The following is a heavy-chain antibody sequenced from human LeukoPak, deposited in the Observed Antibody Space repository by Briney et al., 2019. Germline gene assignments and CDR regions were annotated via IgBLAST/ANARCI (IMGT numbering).Heavy chain of an antibody. V-gene: IGHV4-59*08. CDR2: IYSSGST. CDR3: ATHDYRTSGPSTYCSSTSCFITRLGWFDP. J-gene: IGHJ5*02. Sequence: SETLSLTCTVSGGSINSYYWGWIRQPPGKGLEWVGYIYSSGSTNYNPSLNSRVTISVDTSNNQFSLKLSSVTAADTAVYYCATHDYRTSGPSTYCSSTSCFITRLGWFDPWGQGTLVTVSS. D-gene: IGHD2-2*01. CDR1: GGSINSYY.